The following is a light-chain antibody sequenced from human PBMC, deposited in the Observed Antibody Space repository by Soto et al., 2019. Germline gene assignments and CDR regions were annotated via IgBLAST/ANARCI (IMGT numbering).Light chain of an antibody. J-gene: IGKJ2*01. CDR3: QQLNSYLYT. Sequence: IRMTQSPSSLSASTGDRVTITCRASQGISSYLAWYQQKPGKAPKLLIYAASTLQSGVPSRFSGSGSGTEFTLTISSLQPEDFATYYCQQLNSYLYTFGQGTKVDIK. V-gene: IGKV1-9*01. CDR2: AAS. CDR1: QGISSY.